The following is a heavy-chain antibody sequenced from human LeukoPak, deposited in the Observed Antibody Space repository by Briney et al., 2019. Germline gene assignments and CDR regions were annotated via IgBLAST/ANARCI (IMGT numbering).Heavy chain of an antibody. CDR1: GFTVSSNY. J-gene: IGHJ3*02. Sequence: GGSLRLSCAASGFTVSSNYMSWVRQAPGKGLEWVSVIYSGGSTYYADSVKGRFTIPRDNSKNTLYLQMNSLRAEDTAVYYCARSENDYGDYWAAFDIWGQGTMVTVSS. CDR3: ARSENDYGDYWAAFDI. D-gene: IGHD4-17*01. CDR2: IYSGGST. V-gene: IGHV3-66*01.